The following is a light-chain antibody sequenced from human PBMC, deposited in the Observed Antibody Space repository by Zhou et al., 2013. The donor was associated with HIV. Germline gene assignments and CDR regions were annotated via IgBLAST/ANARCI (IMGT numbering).Light chain of an antibody. V-gene: IGKV3-11*01. Sequence: EIVLTQSPATLSLSPGERATLSCRASQSVSSYLAWYQQKPGQAPRLLIYDASNRATGIPARFSGSGSGTDFTLTISSLEPEDFAVYFCQQYASSVTFGPGTRVDF. CDR2: DAS. CDR3: QQYASSVT. J-gene: IGKJ3*01. CDR1: QSVSSY.